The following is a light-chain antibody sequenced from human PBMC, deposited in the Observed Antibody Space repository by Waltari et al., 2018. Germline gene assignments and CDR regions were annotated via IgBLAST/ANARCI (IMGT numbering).Light chain of an antibody. V-gene: IGLV1-40*01. J-gene: IGLJ1*01. Sequence: QSVLTQPPSVSGAPGQRVTISCTGSSSNIGADNDVHWYQQLPGTAPKLLIYGNNNRPSGVPDRFSGSKSGTSASLAITGLQAEDEADYFCQSYDSSLSDSYVFGTGTKVTVL. CDR3: QSYDSSLSDSYV. CDR2: GNN. CDR1: SSNIGADND.